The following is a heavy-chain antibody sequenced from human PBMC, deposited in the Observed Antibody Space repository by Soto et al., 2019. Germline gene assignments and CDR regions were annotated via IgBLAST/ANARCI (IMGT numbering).Heavy chain of an antibody. CDR2: IIPIFGTG. J-gene: IGHJ4*02. CDR1: GGTFGSYG. CDR3: AREGFGGSYLPY. Sequence: QVQLVQSGAEVKKPGSSVKVSCKASGGTFGSYGINWVRQAPGQGLEWMGGIIPIFGTGNYAQKFQGRATITADESTSTVDMELSSLRSDDTAVYYCAREGFGGSYLPYWGQGTLVTVSS. D-gene: IGHD1-26*01. V-gene: IGHV1-69*01.